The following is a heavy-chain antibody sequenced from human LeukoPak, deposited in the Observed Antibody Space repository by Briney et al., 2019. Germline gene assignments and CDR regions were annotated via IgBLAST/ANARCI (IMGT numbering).Heavy chain of an antibody. D-gene: IGHD1-7*01. CDR2: SGSGCDT. V-gene: IGHV3-23*01. CDR1: GFTLSSYV. J-gene: IGHJ4*02. CDR3: AKWNYYFDY. Sequence: GGSLRLSCAASGFTLSSYVMTCVRQAPGKGLECLSSSGSGCDTDYADSVKGRFTISRDNSKNTLYLQMNSLRAEDTDVYYCAKWNYYFDYWGQGTLVTVSS.